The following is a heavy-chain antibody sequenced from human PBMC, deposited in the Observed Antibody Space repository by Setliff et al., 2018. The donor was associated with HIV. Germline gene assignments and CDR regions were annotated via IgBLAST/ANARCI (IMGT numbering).Heavy chain of an antibody. D-gene: IGHD2-8*01. J-gene: IGHJ4*02. CDR1: GGSFSGYY. CDR2: INHSGST. V-gene: IGHV4-34*01. CDR3: ASGPYCSNGVCRYSVWYFDF. Sequence: SETLSLTCAVYGGSFSGYYWNWIRQPPGKGLEWIGEINHSGSTNYNPSLKSRVTISVDKPKNQFSLKLGSVTAADTAVYYCASGPYCSNGVCRYSVWYFDFWGQGTRVTVSS.